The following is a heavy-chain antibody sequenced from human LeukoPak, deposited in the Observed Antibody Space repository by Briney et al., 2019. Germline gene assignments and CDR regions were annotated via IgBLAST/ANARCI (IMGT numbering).Heavy chain of an antibody. J-gene: IGHJ4*02. CDR3: ARENSGSYREFDY. CDR1: GGSISSYY. CDR2: IYTSGST. Sequence: SEILSLTCTVSGGSISSYYWSWTRQPAGKGLEWIGRIYTSGSTNYNASLKSRVSMSVDTSKNQFSLKLSSVTAADTAVFYCARENSGSYREFDYWGQGTLVTVSS. V-gene: IGHV4-4*07. D-gene: IGHD1-26*01.